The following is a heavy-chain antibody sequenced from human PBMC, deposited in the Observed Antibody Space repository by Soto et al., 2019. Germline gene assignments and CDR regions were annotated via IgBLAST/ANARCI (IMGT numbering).Heavy chain of an antibody. CDR3: ARDNGGHSNLDY. Sequence: QVQLQESGPGLVKPSQTLSLTCTVSGGSISSGRYYWSWIRQHPGKGLEWIGYIYYSGTTYYNPSLKSRITISVDTAKNPFSLKLSSVTAADTAVYYCARDNGGHSNLDYWGQGTLVTVSS. J-gene: IGHJ4*02. CDR2: IYYSGTT. CDR1: GGSISSGRYY. D-gene: IGHD2-8*01. V-gene: IGHV4-31*03.